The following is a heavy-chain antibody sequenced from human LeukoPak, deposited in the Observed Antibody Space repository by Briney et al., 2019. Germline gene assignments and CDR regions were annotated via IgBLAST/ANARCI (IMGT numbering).Heavy chain of an antibody. CDR2: INTNTGNP. Sequence: GASVKVSCKASGYTFTSYAMNWVRQAPGQGLEWMGWINTNTGNPTYAQGFTGRFVFSLDTSVSTAYLQISSLKAEDTAVYYCARDPPRVVVITSYGMDVWGQGTTVTVSS. CDR3: ARDPPRVVVITSYGMDV. D-gene: IGHD3-22*01. V-gene: IGHV7-4-1*02. CDR1: GYTFTSYA. J-gene: IGHJ6*02.